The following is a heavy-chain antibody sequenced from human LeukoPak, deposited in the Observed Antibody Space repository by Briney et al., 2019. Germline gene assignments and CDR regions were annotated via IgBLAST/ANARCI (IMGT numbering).Heavy chain of an antibody. CDR3: ARPYGSGSYYIQGVGY. CDR1: GFTFSSYA. D-gene: IGHD3-10*01. Sequence: GGSLRLSCAASGFTFSSYAMHWVRQAPGKGLEWVAVISYDGSNKYYADSVKGRFTISRDNSKNTLYLQMNSLRAEDTAVYYCARPYGSGSYYIQGVGYWGQGTPVTVSS. J-gene: IGHJ4*02. V-gene: IGHV3-30-3*01. CDR2: ISYDGSNK.